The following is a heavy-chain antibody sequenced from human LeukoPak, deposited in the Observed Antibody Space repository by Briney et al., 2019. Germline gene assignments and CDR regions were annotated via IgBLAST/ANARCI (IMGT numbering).Heavy chain of an antibody. Sequence: GGSLRLSCAASGFTFSSYGMHWVRQAPGKGLEWVAFIRYDGSNKYYADSVKGRFTISRDNSKNTLYLQMNSLRAEDTAVYYCAKVYSSSWYFDYWGQGTLVTVSS. D-gene: IGHD6-6*01. CDR2: IRYDGSNK. V-gene: IGHV3-30*02. J-gene: IGHJ4*02. CDR3: AKVYSSSWYFDY. CDR1: GFTFSSYG.